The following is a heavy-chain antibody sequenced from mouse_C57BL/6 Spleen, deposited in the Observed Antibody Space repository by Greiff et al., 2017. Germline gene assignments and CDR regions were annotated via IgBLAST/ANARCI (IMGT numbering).Heavy chain of an antibody. V-gene: IGHV1-26*01. D-gene: IGHD2-3*01. CDR3: ARWLLRTDYAMDY. CDR2: INPNNGGT. CDR1: GYTFTDYY. Sequence: EVQLQQSGPELVKPGASVKISCKASGYTFTDYYMNWVKQSHGKSLEWIGDINPNNGGTSYNQKFKGKATLTVDKSSSTAYMELRSLTSEDSAVYYCARWLLRTDYAMDYWGQGTSGTVSS. J-gene: IGHJ4*01.